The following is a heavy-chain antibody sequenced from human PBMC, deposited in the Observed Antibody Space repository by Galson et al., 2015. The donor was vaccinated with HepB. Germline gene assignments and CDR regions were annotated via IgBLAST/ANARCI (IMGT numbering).Heavy chain of an antibody. Sequence: SLRLSCAASGFTFGDYAMSWVRQAPGKGLDWVSFIRSKPYGGPTEYAASVKGRFTISRDDSKTIAYLQMNSLKTEDTGVYYCSRVYGGNSPFGYWGQGTLVTVSS. D-gene: IGHD4-23*01. CDR3: SRVYGGNSPFGY. CDR2: IRSKPYGGPT. V-gene: IGHV3-49*04. J-gene: IGHJ4*02. CDR1: GFTFGDYA.